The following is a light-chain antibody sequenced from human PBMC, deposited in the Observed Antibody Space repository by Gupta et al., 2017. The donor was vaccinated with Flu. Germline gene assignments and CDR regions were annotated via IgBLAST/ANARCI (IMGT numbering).Light chain of an antibody. V-gene: IGLV8-61*01. Sequence: TCGLSSGSVSTSYYPSWYQQTPGQAPRTLIYSTNTRSSGVPDRFSGSTLGNKAALTITGAQADDESDYYCMLYMGSGGVFGGGTKLTVL. CDR3: MLYMGSGGV. CDR2: STN. CDR1: SGSVSTSYY. J-gene: IGLJ2*01.